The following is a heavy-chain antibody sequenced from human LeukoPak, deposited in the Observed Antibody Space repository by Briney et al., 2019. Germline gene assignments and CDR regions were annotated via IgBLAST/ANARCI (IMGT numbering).Heavy chain of an antibody. Sequence: SETLSLTCAVYGGSFSSYYWSWIRQPAGKGLEWIGRIYTSGSTNYNPSLKSRVTISVDTSKNQFSLKLSSVTAADTAVYYCAREPLTVPPFYYYYGMDVWGQGTTVTVSS. CDR3: AREPLTVPPFYYYYGMDV. CDR2: IYTSGST. J-gene: IGHJ6*02. D-gene: IGHD4-17*01. V-gene: IGHV4-4*07. CDR1: GGSFSSYY.